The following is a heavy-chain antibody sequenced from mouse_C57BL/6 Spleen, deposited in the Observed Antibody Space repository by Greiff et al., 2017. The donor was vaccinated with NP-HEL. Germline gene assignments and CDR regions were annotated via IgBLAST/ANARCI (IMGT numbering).Heavy chain of an antibody. J-gene: IGHJ2*01. CDR1: GYAFSSSW. V-gene: IGHV1-82*01. CDR2: IYPGDGDT. D-gene: IGHD1-1*01. Sequence: QVQLQQSGPELVKPGASVKISCKASGYAFSSSWMNWVKQRPGKGLEWIGRIYPGDGDTNYNGKFKGKATLTADKSSSTAYMQLSSLTSEDSAVYFCARHYYGSGDYWGQGTTLTVSS. CDR3: ARHYYGSGDY.